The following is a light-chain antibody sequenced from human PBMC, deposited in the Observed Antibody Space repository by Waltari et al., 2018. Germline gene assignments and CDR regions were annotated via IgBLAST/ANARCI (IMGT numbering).Light chain of an antibody. CDR1: SSDVGHLNL. Sequence: QSALTQPASVSGSPGQSITIPCTGTSSDVGHLNLVPWYQQPPGKVPKLIIYEVPNRPSGVSNHFSGSKSGNTASLTISRLQADDEADYFCSYYPDTHTPVVFGGGTKLTV. CDR2: EVP. J-gene: IGLJ2*01. V-gene: IGLV2-23*02. CDR3: SYYPDTHTPVV.